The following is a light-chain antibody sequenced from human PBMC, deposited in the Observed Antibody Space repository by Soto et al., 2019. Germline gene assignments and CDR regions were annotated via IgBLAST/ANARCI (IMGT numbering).Light chain of an antibody. CDR1: ASNIGSNY. Sequence: QSVLTQPPSASGTPGQRVPISCYGSASNIGSNYVYWYQQFPGMAPKLLIYRNNQRPSGVPDRFSGPKSGTSASLAISGLRSEDEGDYFCAAWNDTLSELFGTGTKVTVL. CDR2: RNN. V-gene: IGLV1-47*01. J-gene: IGLJ1*01. CDR3: AAWNDTLSEL.